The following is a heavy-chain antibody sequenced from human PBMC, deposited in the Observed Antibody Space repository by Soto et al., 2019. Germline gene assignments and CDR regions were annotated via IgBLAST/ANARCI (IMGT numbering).Heavy chain of an antibody. CDR2: IYYSGST. D-gene: IGHD2-2*02. J-gene: IGHJ6*02. CDR3: ARDLGLNCSSTSCYKWDYYYGMDV. V-gene: IGHV4-31*03. CDR1: GGSISSGGYY. Sequence: SETLSLTCTVSGGSISSGGYYWSWIRQHPGKGLEWIGYIYYSGSTYYNQSLKSRVTISVDTSKNQFSLKLSSVTAADTAVYYCARDLGLNCSSTSCYKWDYYYGMDVWGQGTTVTVSS.